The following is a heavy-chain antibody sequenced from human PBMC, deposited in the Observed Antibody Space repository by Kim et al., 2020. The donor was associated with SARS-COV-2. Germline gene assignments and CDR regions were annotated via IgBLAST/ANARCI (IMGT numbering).Heavy chain of an antibody. J-gene: IGHJ3*02. CDR1: GGSISSSSYY. V-gene: IGHV4-39*01. Sequence: SETLSLTCTVSGGSISSSSYYWGWIRQPPGKGLEWIGSIYYSGSTYYNPSLKSRVTISVDTSKNQFSLKLSSVTAADTAVYYCARQGQHYDILTGYYPWAFDIWGQGTMVTVSS. CDR3: ARQGQHYDILTGYYPWAFDI. D-gene: IGHD3-9*01. CDR2: IYYSGST.